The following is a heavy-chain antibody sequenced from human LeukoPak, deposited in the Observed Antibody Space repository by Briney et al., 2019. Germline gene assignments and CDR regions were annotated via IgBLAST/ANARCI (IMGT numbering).Heavy chain of an antibody. D-gene: IGHD3-3*01. CDR3: ARESLESSLHY. CDR2: IYYSGST. V-gene: IGHV4-59*01. Sequence: KPSETLSLTCTVSGGSISSYYWSWIRQPPGKGLESIGYIYYSGSTNYNPSLKSRVTISLDTSKNQFSLRLSSVTAADTAVYYCARESLESSLHYWGQGTLVTVSS. J-gene: IGHJ4*02. CDR1: GGSISSYY.